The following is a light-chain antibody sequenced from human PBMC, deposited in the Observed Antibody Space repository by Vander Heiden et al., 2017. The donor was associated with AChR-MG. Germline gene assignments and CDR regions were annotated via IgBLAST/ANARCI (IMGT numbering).Light chain of an antibody. CDR1: QSVSSN. Sequence: EIVMTPSPATLSVSPGERATLSCRASQSVSSNLAWYQQKPGQAPRLLIYGASTRATGIPARFSGSGSGTEFTLTISSLQSEDFAVYYCQRYNNWPPVTFGGGTKVEIK. J-gene: IGKJ4*01. V-gene: IGKV3-15*01. CDR3: QRYNNWPPVT. CDR2: GAS.